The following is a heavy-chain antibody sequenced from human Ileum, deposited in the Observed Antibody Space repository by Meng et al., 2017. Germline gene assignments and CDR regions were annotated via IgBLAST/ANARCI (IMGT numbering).Heavy chain of an antibody. Sequence: QMQLQESGPGLVKPSGTLSLTCGVSGGSFSSGNWWGWVRQPPGKGLEWIGEIFHTGNTNYNPSLQSRVSLSIDKSKNQLSLKVISVTAADTAVYYCVNYCSGGKCSPNEKTQHWGQGTLVTVSS. J-gene: IGHJ1*01. V-gene: IGHV4-4*02. CDR3: VNYCSGGKCSPNEKTQH. CDR2: IFHTGNT. D-gene: IGHD2-15*01. CDR1: GGSFSSGNW.